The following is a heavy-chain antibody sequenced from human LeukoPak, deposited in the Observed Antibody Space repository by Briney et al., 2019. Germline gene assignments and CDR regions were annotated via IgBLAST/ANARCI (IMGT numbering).Heavy chain of an antibody. CDR1: GSSISSWY. Sequence: SETLSLTCTVSGSSISSWYWSWIRQPPGKGLEWIGYIYDSGNTNYIPSLKTRVTISADTSKNQLSLNLTSVTAADTAVYYCARETKLMGYSSGLGFNYWGQGTLVTVSS. D-gene: IGHD6-19*01. J-gene: IGHJ4*02. CDR3: ARETKLMGYSSGLGFNY. CDR2: IYDSGNT. V-gene: IGHV4-59*01.